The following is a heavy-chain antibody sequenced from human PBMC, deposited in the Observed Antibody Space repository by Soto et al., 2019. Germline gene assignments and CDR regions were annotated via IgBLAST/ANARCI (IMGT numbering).Heavy chain of an antibody. CDR2: INHSGST. D-gene: IGHD6-13*01. CDR1: GGSFSGYY. Sequence: SETLSLTCAVYGGSFSGYYWSWIRQPPGKGLEWIGEINHSGSTNYNPSLKSRVTISVDTSKNQFSLKLSSVTSADTAVYYCARCHDQQLVKYNWFDPWGQGTLVTVSS. CDR3: ARCHDQQLVKYNWFDP. V-gene: IGHV4-34*01. J-gene: IGHJ5*02.